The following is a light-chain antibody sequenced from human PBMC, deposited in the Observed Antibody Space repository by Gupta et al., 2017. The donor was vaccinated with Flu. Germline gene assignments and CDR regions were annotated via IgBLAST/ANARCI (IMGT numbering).Light chain of an antibody. CDR2: DAP. CDR3: QQRSNWPT. V-gene: IGKV3-11*01. J-gene: IGKJ5*01. CDR1: QSVSSY. Sequence: EIVLTQSPATLSLSPGERATLSCRASQSVSSYLAWYQQKPGQAPRLLIYDAPNRATGIPARFSGSGSGTDFTLTCSSLEPEDFAVYYWQQRSNWPTFGQGTRLEIK.